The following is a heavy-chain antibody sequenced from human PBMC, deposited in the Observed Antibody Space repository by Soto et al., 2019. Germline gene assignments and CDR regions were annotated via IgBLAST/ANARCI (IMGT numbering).Heavy chain of an antibody. Sequence: VASVKVSCKVSGYTLTELSMHWVGQAPGKGLEWMGGFDSEDGETIYAQKFQGRVTMTEDTSTDTANMELSSLTSEDTAVYYCATETIFGVVTPIPYYYYGMDVWGQGTTVTV. V-gene: IGHV1-24*01. CDR2: FDSEDGET. CDR1: GYTLTELS. D-gene: IGHD3-3*01. J-gene: IGHJ6*02. CDR3: ATETIFGVVTPIPYYYYGMDV.